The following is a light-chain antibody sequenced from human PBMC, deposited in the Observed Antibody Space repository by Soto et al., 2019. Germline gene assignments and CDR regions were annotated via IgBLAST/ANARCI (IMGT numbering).Light chain of an antibody. Sequence: QCALTQPPSVSGSPGQSVAISCTGTGSDIGTYNRVSWYQQPPGTAPKLMIYDVSDRPSGVPDRFSGSKSGNTASLTISGLQAEDEADYYCSSYTSSSTYVFGTGTKLTVL. J-gene: IGLJ1*01. V-gene: IGLV2-18*02. CDR3: SSYTSSSTYV. CDR2: DVS. CDR1: GSDIGTYNR.